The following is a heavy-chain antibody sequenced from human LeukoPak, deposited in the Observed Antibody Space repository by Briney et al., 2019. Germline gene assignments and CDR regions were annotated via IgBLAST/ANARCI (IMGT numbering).Heavy chain of an antibody. D-gene: IGHD1/OR15-1a*01. CDR1: GYTFTSYY. CDR2: INPSGGST. Sequence: GASVKVSCKASGYTFTSYYMHWVRQAPGQGLEWMGIINPSGGSTSYAQKFQGRVTMARDMSTSTVYMELSSLRSEDTAVYYCGRKTNRPPYYYYYMDVGGKGPTATVSS. J-gene: IGHJ6*03. CDR3: GRKTNRPPYYYYYMDV. V-gene: IGHV1-46*01.